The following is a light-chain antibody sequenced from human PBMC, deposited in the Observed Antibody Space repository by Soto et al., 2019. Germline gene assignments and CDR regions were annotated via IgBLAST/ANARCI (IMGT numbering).Light chain of an antibody. J-gene: IGKJ1*01. CDR3: QEYIHWPPGM. CDR1: QFVSRR. CDR2: DTS. Sequence: EIVVTQSPATLSASPGERVTLSCRASQFVSRRLAWYQQRLGQVPRLLIYDTSTRAPGISARFSGSESGTEFTLTISSLQSEDFAVYYCQEYIHWPPGMFGPGTTVDIK. V-gene: IGKV3-15*01.